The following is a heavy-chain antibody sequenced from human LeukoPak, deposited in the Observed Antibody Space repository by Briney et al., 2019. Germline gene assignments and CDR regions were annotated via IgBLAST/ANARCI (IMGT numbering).Heavy chain of an antibody. V-gene: IGHV1-2*02. J-gene: IGHJ3*02. Sequence: ASVKVSCKAFGYTLTDHYMHWVRQAPRQGLEDMGWMNPHSTETNDAQKFQGRGSMTRDTSIGTAYMALRNLRYDDTAVYFCARDRSFYDILTGFYIHDAFDIWGQGTMVTVSS. D-gene: IGHD3-9*01. CDR3: ARDRSFYDILTGFYIHDAFDI. CDR1: GYTLTDHY. CDR2: MNPHSTET.